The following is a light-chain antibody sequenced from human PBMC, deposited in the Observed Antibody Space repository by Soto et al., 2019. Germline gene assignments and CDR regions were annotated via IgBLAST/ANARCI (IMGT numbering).Light chain of an antibody. CDR1: SGHSSYA. CDR3: QTWGTGSWV. J-gene: IGLJ3*02. CDR2: LNSDGRH. V-gene: IGLV4-69*01. Sequence: QLVLTQSPSASASLGASVKLTCTLSSGHSSYAIAWHQQRPEKGPRLLMNLNSDGRHTKGDGIPDRFSGSSSGAERYLTISSLQSEDEADYYCQTWGTGSWVFGGGTKVTV.